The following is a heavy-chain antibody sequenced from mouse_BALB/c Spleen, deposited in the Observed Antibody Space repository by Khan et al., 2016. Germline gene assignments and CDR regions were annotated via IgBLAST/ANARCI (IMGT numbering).Heavy chain of an antibody. V-gene: IGHV1-15*01. D-gene: IGHD2-1*01. CDR3: TSWIIYSGNSRFDY. Sequence: QVQLQQSGAELVRPGASVTLSCKASGYTFTDYEMHWVKQTPVHGLEWIGSIDPETGGTAYNQKFEGKATLTADNSSNTAYMELRSLTSEDSAVYYCTSWIIYSGNSRFDYWGQGTTLTVSS. CDR1: GYTFTDYE. CDR2: IDPETGGT. J-gene: IGHJ2*01.